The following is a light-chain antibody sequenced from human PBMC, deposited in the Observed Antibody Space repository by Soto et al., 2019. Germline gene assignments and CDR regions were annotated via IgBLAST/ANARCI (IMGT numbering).Light chain of an antibody. Sequence: DIQMTQSPSTLSASVGDRVTITCRASRSITNWLAWYQQKPGQAPKILISQASTLEDGVPSRFSGSGSGTEFTLTISSLQPDDFASYYCQHYLNWPYSFGQGTTVDMK. V-gene: IGKV1-5*03. CDR2: QAS. CDR3: QHYLNWPYS. CDR1: RSITNW. J-gene: IGKJ2*01.